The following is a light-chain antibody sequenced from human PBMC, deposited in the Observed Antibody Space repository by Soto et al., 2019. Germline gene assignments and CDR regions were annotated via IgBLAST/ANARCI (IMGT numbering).Light chain of an antibody. V-gene: IGKV4-1*01. CDR3: QQYYSTPYT. J-gene: IGKJ2*01. CDR1: QSVLYSSNNKNY. Sequence: DIVMTQSPDSLAVSLGERATINCKSSQSVLYSSNNKNYLAWYQQKPGQPPKLVIYWASTRESGVPDRFSGSGSGTDFTLTISSLQAEDVAVYHCQQYYSTPYTFGQGTKLEIK. CDR2: WAS.